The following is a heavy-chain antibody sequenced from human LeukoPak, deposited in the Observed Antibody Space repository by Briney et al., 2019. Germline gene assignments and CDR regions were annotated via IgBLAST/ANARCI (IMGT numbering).Heavy chain of an antibody. CDR1: GGSFSGYY. Sequence: SETLSLTCAVYGGSFSGYYWSWIRQPPGKGLEWIGEINHSGSTNYNPSLKSRFTISVDTSKNQFSLKLSSVTAADTAVYYCARTPLRGSYYFDYWGQGTLVTVSS. J-gene: IGHJ4*02. V-gene: IGHV4-34*01. CDR2: INHSGST. CDR3: ARTPLRGSYYFDY. D-gene: IGHD2-15*01.